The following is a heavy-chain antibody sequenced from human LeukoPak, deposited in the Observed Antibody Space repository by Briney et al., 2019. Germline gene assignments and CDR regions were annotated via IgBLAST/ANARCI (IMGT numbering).Heavy chain of an antibody. CDR1: GFTFSSYG. D-gene: IGHD3-22*01. CDR3: AREYYYDSSGYYYGGVSSAFDI. CDR2: ISGSGGST. V-gene: IGHV3-23*01. Sequence: GGSLRLSCAASGFTFSSYGMSWVRQAPGKGLEWVSAISGSGGSTYYADSVKGRFTISRDNSKNTLYLQMNSLRAEDTAVYYCAREYYYDSSGYYYGGVSSAFDIWGQGTMVTVSS. J-gene: IGHJ3*02.